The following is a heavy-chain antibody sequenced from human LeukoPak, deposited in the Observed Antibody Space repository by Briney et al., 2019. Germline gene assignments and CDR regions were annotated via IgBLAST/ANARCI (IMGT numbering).Heavy chain of an antibody. CDR3: AREGSGRTAYNDGLDV. CDR2: ISYDGSNK. Sequence: PGGSLRLSCAASGFTFSGYPIHWVRQAPGKGLEWVAVISYDGSNKYYADSVKGRFTISRDNSKNTLYLQLNSLRAEDTAVYYCAREGSGRTAYNDGLDVWGQGTMVTVSS. D-gene: IGHD3-10*01. V-gene: IGHV3-30*14. J-gene: IGHJ3*01. CDR1: GFTFSGYP.